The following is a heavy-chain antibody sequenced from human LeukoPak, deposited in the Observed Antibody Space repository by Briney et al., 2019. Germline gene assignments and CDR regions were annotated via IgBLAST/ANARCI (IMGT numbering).Heavy chain of an antibody. CDR2: IRYDAINK. Sequence: GGSLRLSCAASGFTFSTYGMHWVRQAPGKGLEWVAFIRYDAINKYYADSVKGRFTISRDNSKNTLYLQMNSLRAEDTAVYYCARADNFDYWGQGTLVTVSS. V-gene: IGHV3-30*02. CDR1: GFTFSTYG. CDR3: ARADNFDY. J-gene: IGHJ4*02.